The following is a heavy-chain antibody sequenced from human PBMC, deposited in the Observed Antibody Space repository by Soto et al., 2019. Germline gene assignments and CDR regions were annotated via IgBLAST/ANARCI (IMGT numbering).Heavy chain of an antibody. D-gene: IGHD6-13*01. CDR2: ISYDGSNK. CDR1: GFTFSSYA. CDR3: ARENSSRWHEETGWFDP. V-gene: IGHV3-30-3*01. Sequence: QVQLVESGGGVVQPGRSLRLSCAASGFTFSSYAMHWVRQAPGKGLEWVAVISYDGSNKYYADSVKGRFTISRDNSKHTLCLQMNCLRAEATAVYYCARENSSRWHEETGWFDPWGQGTLVTVSS. J-gene: IGHJ5*02.